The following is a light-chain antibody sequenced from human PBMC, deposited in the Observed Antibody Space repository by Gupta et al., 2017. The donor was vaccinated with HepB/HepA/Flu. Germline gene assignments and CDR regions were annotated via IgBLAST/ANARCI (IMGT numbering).Light chain of an antibody. CDR1: ASNIGTNH. J-gene: IGLJ2*01. Sequence: QSVLTQPPSASGTPGQGVTISCSGSASNIGTNHVYWYQQLPGTAPKLLIYRNNQRPSGVPDRFSVSKAGTSAPLAISGLRSEDAADYYCEAWDDRVSGPVFGGGTKLTVL. CDR3: EAWDDRVSGPV. CDR2: RNN. V-gene: IGLV1-47*01.